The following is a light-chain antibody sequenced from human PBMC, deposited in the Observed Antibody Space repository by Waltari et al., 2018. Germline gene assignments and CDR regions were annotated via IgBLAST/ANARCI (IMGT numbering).Light chain of an antibody. CDR1: KLGDKY. Sequence: SYELTQPPSVSVSPGQTASITCAGDKLGDKYACWYQQKPGQSPVLVIHQDSKRPSGIPERSSGSNSGNTATLTISGTQAMDEADYSCQAWDSSTEVFGTGTKVTVL. J-gene: IGLJ1*01. CDR2: QDS. CDR3: QAWDSSTEV. V-gene: IGLV3-1*01.